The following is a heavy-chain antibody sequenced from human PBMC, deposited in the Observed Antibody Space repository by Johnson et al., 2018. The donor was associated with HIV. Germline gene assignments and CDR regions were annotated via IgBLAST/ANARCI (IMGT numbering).Heavy chain of an antibody. Sequence: QVQLVESGGGVVQPGGSLRLSCAASGFTFSGYGMHWVRQAPGKGLEWVSAISGSGGSTYYAASVKGRFTVSRDNSKNTLYLQMNSLRAEDTAVYYCAKIIGYSSGLEIWGQGTMVTISS. D-gene: IGHD6-19*01. J-gene: IGHJ3*02. V-gene: IGHV3-NL1*01. CDR3: AKIIGYSSGLEI. CDR2: ISGSGGST. CDR1: GFTFSGYG.